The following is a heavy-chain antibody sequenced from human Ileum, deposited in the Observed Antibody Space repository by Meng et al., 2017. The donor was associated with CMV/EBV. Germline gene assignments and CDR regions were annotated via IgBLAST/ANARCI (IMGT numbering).Heavy chain of an antibody. Sequence: ASVKVSCKASGYTFISYDVNWVRQAPGQGLEWMGWMNPNSGNTGSAQKFQGRVTMTRNTSISTAYMELSSLRSDDTAVYYCARALKCNSTTCYTKYYYGMDVWGQGTTVTV. CDR3: ARALKCNSTTCYTKYYYGMDV. V-gene: IGHV1-8*01. CDR2: MNPNSGNT. J-gene: IGHJ6*02. D-gene: IGHD2-2*02. CDR1: GYTFISYD.